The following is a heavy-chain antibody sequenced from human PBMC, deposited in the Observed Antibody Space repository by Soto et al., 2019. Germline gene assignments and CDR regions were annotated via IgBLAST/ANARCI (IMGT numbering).Heavy chain of an antibody. Sequence: PGGSLRLSCAASGFTFSSYGMHWVRQAPGKGLEWVAVIWYDGSNKYYADSVKGRFTISRDNSKNTLYLQMNSLRAEDTAVYYCARGGRELLQVYYGMDVWGQGTTVTVSS. CDR2: IWYDGSNK. J-gene: IGHJ6*02. CDR3: ARGGRELLQVYYGMDV. CDR1: GFTFSSYG. D-gene: IGHD1-26*01. V-gene: IGHV3-33*01.